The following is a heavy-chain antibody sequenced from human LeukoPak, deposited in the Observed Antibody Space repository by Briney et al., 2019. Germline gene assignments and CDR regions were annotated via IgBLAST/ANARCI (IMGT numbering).Heavy chain of an antibody. Sequence: ASVKVSCKASGYTFTSYGINWVRQASGQGLEWMGWISAYNGNANYAQNLQGRVTMTTDTSTSTAYMELRSLRSDDTAMYYCARDRTIAAAGTPDYWGQGTLVTVSS. V-gene: IGHV1-18*01. J-gene: IGHJ4*02. CDR3: ARDRTIAAAGTPDY. CDR2: ISAYNGNA. CDR1: GYTFTSYG. D-gene: IGHD6-13*01.